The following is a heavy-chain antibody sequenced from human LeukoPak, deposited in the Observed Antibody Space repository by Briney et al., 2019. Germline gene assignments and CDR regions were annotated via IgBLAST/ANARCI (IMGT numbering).Heavy chain of an antibody. CDR1: GFTFSSNA. Sequence: AGGSLRLSCAASGFTFSSNAMHWVRQAPGKGLEWVAVISYDGSNKYYADSVKGRFTISRDNSKNTLYLQMNSLRAEDTAVYYCARELEYYYDSSGYLYYWGQGTLVTVSS. CDR3: ARELEYYYDSSGYLYY. D-gene: IGHD3-22*01. J-gene: IGHJ4*02. CDR2: ISYDGSNK. V-gene: IGHV3-30-3*01.